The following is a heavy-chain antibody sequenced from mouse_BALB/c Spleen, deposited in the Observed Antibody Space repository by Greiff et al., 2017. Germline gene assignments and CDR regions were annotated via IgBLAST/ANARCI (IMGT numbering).Heavy chain of an antibody. Sequence: EVQLQESGPSLVKPSQTLSLTCSVTGDSITSGYWNWIRKFPGNKLEYMGYISYSGSTYYNPSLKSRISITRDTSKNQYYLQLNSVTTEDTATYYCARGKDYYGSSSWFAYWGQGTLVTVSA. D-gene: IGHD1-1*01. V-gene: IGHV3-8*02. CDR2: ISYSGST. J-gene: IGHJ3*01. CDR1: GDSITSGY. CDR3: ARGKDYYGSSSWFAY.